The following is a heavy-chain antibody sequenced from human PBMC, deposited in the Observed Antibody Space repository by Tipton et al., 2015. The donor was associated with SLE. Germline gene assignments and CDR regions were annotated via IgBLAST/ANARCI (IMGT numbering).Heavy chain of an antibody. CDR2: IYYSSYT. V-gene: IGHV4-59*01. D-gene: IGHD6-19*01. J-gene: IGHJ3*02. CDR3: ARVRGGWANDASDI. CDR1: GVSITNSY. Sequence: TLSLTCSVSGVSITNSYWSWIRQHPGKGLEWIGYIYYSSYTNYNPSLKSRVTTSFDRSKNQFSLNLNSVTAADTATYYCARVRGGWANDASDIWGQGTMVTVSS.